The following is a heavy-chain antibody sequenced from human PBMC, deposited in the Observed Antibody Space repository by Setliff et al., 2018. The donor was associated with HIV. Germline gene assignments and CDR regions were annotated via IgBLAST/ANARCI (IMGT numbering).Heavy chain of an antibody. V-gene: IGHV4-39*07. Sequence: PSETLSLTCTVSGGSFIGSSFQSTWIRQTPGKGLEWIADIAYSGTTTYTNYNPSLESRVIISEDTSRDQFFLKLTSVTADDTGIYYCARGPPFAYWGQGLLVTVSS. CDR1: GGSFIGSSFQ. J-gene: IGHJ4*02. CDR3: ARGPPFAY. CDR2: IAYSGTTTYT.